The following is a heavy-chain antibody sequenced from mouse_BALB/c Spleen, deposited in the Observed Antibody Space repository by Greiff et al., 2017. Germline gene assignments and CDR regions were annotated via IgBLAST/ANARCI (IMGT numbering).Heavy chain of an antibody. Sequence: DVKLQESGPGLVKPSQSLSLTCSVTGYSITSGYYWNWIRQFPGNKLEWMGYISYDGSNNYNPSLKNRISITRDTSKNQFFLKLNSVTTEDTATYYCARQLGLRAMDYWGQGTSVTVSS. V-gene: IGHV3-6*02. CDR2: ISYDGSN. J-gene: IGHJ4*01. CDR3: ARQLGLRAMDY. CDR1: GYSITSGYY. D-gene: IGHD3-1*01.